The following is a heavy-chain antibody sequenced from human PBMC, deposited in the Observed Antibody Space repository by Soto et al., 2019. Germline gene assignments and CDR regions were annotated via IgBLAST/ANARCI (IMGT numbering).Heavy chain of an antibody. CDR2: IYYSGST. V-gene: IGHV4-31*03. D-gene: IGHD2-21*02. CDR3: ARGPYCGGDCYWPFVDY. CDR1: GGSISSGGYY. Sequence: SETLSLTCTVSGGSISSGGYYWSWIRQHPGKGLEWIGYIYYSGSTYYNPSLKSRVTISVDTSKNQFSLKLSSVTAADTAVYYCARGPYCGGDCYWPFVDYWGQGTLVTVSS. J-gene: IGHJ4*02.